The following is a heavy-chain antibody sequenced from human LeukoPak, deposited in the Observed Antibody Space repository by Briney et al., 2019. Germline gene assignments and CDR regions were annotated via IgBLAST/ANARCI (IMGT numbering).Heavy chain of an antibody. CDR2: ISNDGNNK. J-gene: IGHJ4*02. CDR3: ARPDDSESFYRANHY. Sequence: PGRSLRLSCAASGFSFNSYPMHWVRQAPGKGLEWVAVISNDGNNKYYADSVKGRFTISRDNSNNTLSLQMNGLRVEDTAVYYCARPDDSESFYRANHYWSRGTLVTVS. D-gene: IGHD3-10*01. CDR1: GFSFNSYP. V-gene: IGHV3-30*04.